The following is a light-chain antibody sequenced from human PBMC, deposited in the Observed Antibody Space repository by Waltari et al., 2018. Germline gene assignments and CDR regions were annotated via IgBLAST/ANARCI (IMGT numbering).Light chain of an antibody. CDR1: LRDVGAYNY. Sequence: QSALTQPASVSGSPGQSITISCTGTLRDVGAYNYVSWYQQHPGKAPRLMIYDVSHRPSGVSNHFSGSKSGNTASLTISGLQAEDEADYYCSSYTTDSTLVFGGGTKVTVL. J-gene: IGLJ2*01. V-gene: IGLV2-14*03. CDR2: DVS. CDR3: SSYTTDSTLV.